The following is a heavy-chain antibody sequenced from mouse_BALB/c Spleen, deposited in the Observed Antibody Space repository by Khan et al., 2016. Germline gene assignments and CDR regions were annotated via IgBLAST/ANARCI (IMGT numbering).Heavy chain of an antibody. Sequence: EVELVESGGGLVKPGGSLKLSCAASGFTFSSYAMSWVRQSPEKRLEWVAEISSGGSYTYYPDTVTGRFTISRDNAKNTLYLEMSSLRSEDTAMYYCARPSLLRLREGYYFDYWGQGTTLTVSS. CDR1: GFTFSSYA. V-gene: IGHV5-9-4*01. D-gene: IGHD1-2*01. CDR3: ARPSLLRLREGYYFDY. J-gene: IGHJ2*01. CDR2: ISSGGSYT.